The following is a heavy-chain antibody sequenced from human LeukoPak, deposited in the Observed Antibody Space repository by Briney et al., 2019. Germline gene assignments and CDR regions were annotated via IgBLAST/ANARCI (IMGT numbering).Heavy chain of an antibody. J-gene: IGHJ3*02. CDR1: GGSISSSSYY. CDR3: ASPSTIGYSSAWYVLADAFDI. D-gene: IGHD6-19*01. CDR2: IYYSGST. V-gene: IGHV4-39*01. Sequence: SETLSLTCTVSGGSISSSSYYWGWIRQPPGKGLEWIGSIYYSGSTYYNPSLKSRVTISVDTSKNQFSLKLSSVTAADTAVYYCASPSTIGYSSAWYVLADAFDIWGQGTMVTVSS.